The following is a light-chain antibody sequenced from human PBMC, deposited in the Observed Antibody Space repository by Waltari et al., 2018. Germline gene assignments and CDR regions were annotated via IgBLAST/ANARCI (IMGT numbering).Light chain of an antibody. CDR1: QSVSWA. CDR3: QHYLRLPVT. V-gene: IGKV3-20*01. Sequence: EIVLTQSPGTMSLSLGERATVSCRASQSVSWALAWYQQKPGQAPRLLIYGASTRATGIPDRFSGSGSGTDFSLTISRLEPDDFAVYYCQHYLRLPVTFGQGTTVEI. J-gene: IGKJ1*01. CDR2: GAS.